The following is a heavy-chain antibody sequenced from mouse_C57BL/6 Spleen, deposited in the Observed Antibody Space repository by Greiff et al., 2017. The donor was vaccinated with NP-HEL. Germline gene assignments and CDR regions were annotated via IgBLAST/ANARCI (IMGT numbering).Heavy chain of an antibody. D-gene: IGHD2-2*01. Sequence: EVKLVESGGGLVKPGGSLKLSCAASGFTFSSYAMSWVRQTPEKRLEWVATISDGGSYTYYPDNVKGRFTISRDNAKNNLYLQMSHLKSEDTAMYYCARGGMVTPGAMDYRGQGTSVTVSS. V-gene: IGHV5-4*03. J-gene: IGHJ4*01. CDR2: ISDGGSYT. CDR3: ARGGMVTPGAMDY. CDR1: GFTFSSYA.